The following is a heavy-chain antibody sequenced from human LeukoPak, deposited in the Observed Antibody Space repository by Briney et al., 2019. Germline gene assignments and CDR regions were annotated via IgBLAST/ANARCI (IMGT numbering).Heavy chain of an antibody. V-gene: IGHV3-7*03. CDR1: GFTFSNYW. D-gene: IGHD1-26*01. CDR3: ARTVGGPGDWFDP. Sequence: RAGGSLRLSCTASGFTFSNYWMSWVRQAPGKGLEWVANIKQDGSEKYYVDSVKGRFTISRDNAMNSLYLQMTSLRAEDTAVYYCARTVGGPGDWFDPWGQGTLVTVSS. J-gene: IGHJ5*02. CDR2: IKQDGSEK.